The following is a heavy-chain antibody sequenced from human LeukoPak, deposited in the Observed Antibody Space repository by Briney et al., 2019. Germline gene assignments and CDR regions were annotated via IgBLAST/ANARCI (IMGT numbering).Heavy chain of an antibody. Sequence: GGSPRLSCAASGFTFSSYAMSWVRHAPGKGLEWVSAISGSGGSTYYADSVKGRFTISRDNSKNTLYLQMNSLRAEDTAVYYCAKDHGVAAAGIPKWFDYWGQGTLVTVSS. D-gene: IGHD6-13*01. CDR3: AKDHGVAAAGIPKWFDY. V-gene: IGHV3-23*01. CDR2: ISGSGGST. J-gene: IGHJ4*02. CDR1: GFTFSSYA.